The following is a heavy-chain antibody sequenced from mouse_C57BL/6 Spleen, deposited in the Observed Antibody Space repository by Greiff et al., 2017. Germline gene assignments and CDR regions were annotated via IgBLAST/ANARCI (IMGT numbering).Heavy chain of an antibody. Sequence: EVNLVESGGDLVKPGGSLKLSCAASGFTFSSYGMSWVRQTPDKRLEVVATISSGGSYTYYPDSVKGRFTISRENATYTLYLQMSSLKSEDTAMYYCARHDYGSSLYAMDYWGQGTSVTVSS. V-gene: IGHV5-6*01. D-gene: IGHD1-1*01. CDR1: GFTFSSYG. J-gene: IGHJ4*01. CDR2: ISSGGSYT. CDR3: ARHDYGSSLYAMDY.